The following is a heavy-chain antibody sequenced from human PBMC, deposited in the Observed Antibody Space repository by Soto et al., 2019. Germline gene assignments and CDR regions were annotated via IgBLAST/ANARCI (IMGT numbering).Heavy chain of an antibody. CDR1: GFTFSNYW. J-gene: IGHJ4*02. V-gene: IGHV3-74*01. Sequence: EVQLVESGGGLVQPGGSLRLSCAASGFTFSNYWMHWVRQVPGQGLVWVSRINGDGSTTNYADSVRGRFNISRDNAKNTLYLQMNGLRAADTAIYYCATKGNTKPWFVGDFWGPGTLVTVSS. CDR3: ATKGNTKPWFVGDF. CDR2: INGDGSTT. D-gene: IGHD3-10*01.